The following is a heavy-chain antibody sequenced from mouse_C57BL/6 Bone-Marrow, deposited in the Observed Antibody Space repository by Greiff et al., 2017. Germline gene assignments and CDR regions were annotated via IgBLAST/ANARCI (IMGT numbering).Heavy chain of an antibody. CDR2: IRNKANNHAT. CDR1: GFTFSDAW. J-gene: IGHJ3*01. Sequence: LQQSGGGLVQPGGSMKLSCAASGFTFSDAWMDWVRQSPEKGLEWVAEIRNKANNHATYYADSVKGRFTISRDDTKSSVYLQMNSLRAEDTGIYYCTRALCKGWFADWGQGTLVTVSA. V-gene: IGHV6-6*01. CDR3: TRALCKGWFAD. D-gene: IGHD6-1*01.